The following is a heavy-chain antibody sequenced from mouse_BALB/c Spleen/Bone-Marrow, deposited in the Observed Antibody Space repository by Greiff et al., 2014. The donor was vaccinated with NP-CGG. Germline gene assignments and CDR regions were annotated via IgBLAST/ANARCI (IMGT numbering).Heavy chain of an antibody. J-gene: IGHJ4*01. CDR1: GYTFTSFY. V-gene: IGHV1S81*02. D-gene: IGHD6-1*01. CDR3: TRRSLLSDYYALDY. CDR2: INPSNGGT. Sequence: QVQLKESGAELVKPGASVKLSCKASGYTFTSFYMYWVKQRPGQGLEWIGDINPSNGGTNFNEKFRKKATLTVDTSSSTAYMESSSLTSEDSAVYYCTRRSLLSDYYALDYWGQGTSVTVSS.